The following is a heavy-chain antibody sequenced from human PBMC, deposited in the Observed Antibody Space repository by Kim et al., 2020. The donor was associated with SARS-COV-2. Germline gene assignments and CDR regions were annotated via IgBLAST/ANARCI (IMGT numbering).Heavy chain of an antibody. CDR3: AKDHGYCSGGSCHLFDY. CDR1: GFTFSSYA. Sequence: GGSLRLSCAASGFTFSSYAMSWVRQAPGKGLEWVSAISGSGGSTYYADSVKGRFTISRDNSKNTLYLQMNSLRAEDTAVYYCAKDHGYCSGGSCHLFDYWGQGTLVTVSS. J-gene: IGHJ4*02. CDR2: ISGSGGST. V-gene: IGHV3-23*01. D-gene: IGHD2-15*01.